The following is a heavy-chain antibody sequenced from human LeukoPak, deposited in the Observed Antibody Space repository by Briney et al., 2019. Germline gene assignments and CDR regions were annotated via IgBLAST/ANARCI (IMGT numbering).Heavy chain of an antibody. J-gene: IGHJ3*01. V-gene: IGHV3-23*01. Sequence: PGGSLRLSCAVSGFTFSKFAMMWVHQAPGKGLEWVSAIRGSGDYTQYADSVRGRFTIFRDNSKNTLYLEMNTLRAEDTAVYFCARDPNGDYIGAFDFWGRGTMVTVS. CDR2: IRGSGDYT. CDR1: GFTFSKFA. CDR3: ARDPNGDYIGAFDF. D-gene: IGHD4-17*01.